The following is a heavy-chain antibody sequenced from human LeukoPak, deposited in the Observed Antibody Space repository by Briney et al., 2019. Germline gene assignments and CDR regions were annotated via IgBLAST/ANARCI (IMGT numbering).Heavy chain of an antibody. CDR3: ARDGTRRVPFNY. CDR1: GGTFSSYA. J-gene: IGHJ4*02. Sequence: ASVKVSCKASGGTFSSYAISWVRQAPGQGLEWMGGIIPIFGTANYAQKFQGRVTITADESTSTAYMELSSLRSEDTAVYYCARDGTRRVPFNYWGQGTLVTVSS. D-gene: IGHD6-6*01. CDR2: IIPIFGTA. V-gene: IGHV1-69*13.